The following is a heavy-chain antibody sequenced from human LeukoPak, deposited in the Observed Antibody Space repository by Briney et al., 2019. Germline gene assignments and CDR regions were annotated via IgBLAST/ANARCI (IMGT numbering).Heavy chain of an antibody. CDR3: ARGRYRDAFDI. CDR1: GGSFSGYY. V-gene: IGHV4-34*01. D-gene: IGHD1-26*01. J-gene: IGHJ3*02. Sequence: SETLSLTCAVYGGSFSGYYWSWIRQPPGKGLEWIGEINHRGRTNYNPSLKSRVTISVDTSKNQFSLKLSSVTAADTAVYYCARGRYRDAFDIWGQGTMVTVSS. CDR2: INHRGRT.